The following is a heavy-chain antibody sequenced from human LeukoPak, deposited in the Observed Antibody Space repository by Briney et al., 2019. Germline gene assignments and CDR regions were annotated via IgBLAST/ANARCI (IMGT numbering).Heavy chain of an antibody. CDR2: TIPIFGTA. D-gene: IGHD1-26*01. J-gene: IGHJ4*02. V-gene: IGHV1-69*01. CDR1: GGTFSSYA. CDR3: ARTIVGTIGGGGYYFDY. Sequence: SVKVSCKASGGTFSSYAISWVRQAPGQGLEWMGGTIPIFGTANYAQKFQGRVTITADESTSTAYMELSSLRSEDTAVYYCARTIVGTIGGGGYYFDYWGQGTLVTVSS.